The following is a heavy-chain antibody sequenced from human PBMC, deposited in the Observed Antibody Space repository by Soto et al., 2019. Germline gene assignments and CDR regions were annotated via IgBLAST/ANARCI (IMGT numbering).Heavy chain of an antibody. D-gene: IGHD6-6*01. J-gene: IGHJ6*02. CDR1: GYTLTELS. Sequence: ASVKVSCKVSGYTLTELSMHWVRQAPGKGLEWMGGFDPEDGETIYAQKFQGRVTMTEDTSTDTAYMELSSLRSEDTAVYYCATVGSSSSGSYYCGMGVWGQGTTVTVSS. CDR2: FDPEDGET. V-gene: IGHV1-24*01. CDR3: ATVGSSSSGSYYCGMGV.